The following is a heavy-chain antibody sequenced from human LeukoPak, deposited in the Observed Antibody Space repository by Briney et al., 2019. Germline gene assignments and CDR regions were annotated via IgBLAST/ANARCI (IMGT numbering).Heavy chain of an antibody. J-gene: IGHJ5*02. D-gene: IGHD2-2*01. V-gene: IGHV3-69-1*02. CDR3: ARYPSRYCTSTSCYLVH. CDR2: MTSTNNI. Sequence: GGSLRLSCAASGFTFSSHSINWVRQAPGKGLEWIATMTSTNNIYYADSVKGRFTISRDNAKNSLYLQMHSLRAEDTAVYYCARYPSRYCTSTSCYLVHWGQGALVTVSS. CDR1: GFTFSSHS.